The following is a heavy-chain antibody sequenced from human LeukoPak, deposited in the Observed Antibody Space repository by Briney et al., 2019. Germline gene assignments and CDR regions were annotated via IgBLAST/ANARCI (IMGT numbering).Heavy chain of an antibody. CDR2: IIPILGIA. J-gene: IGHJ4*02. CDR3: ASTYYYDSSGYYRYDY. Sequence: SVKVSRKASGGTFSSYTISWVRQAPGQGLEWMGRIIPILGIANYAQKFQGRVTITADKSTNTAYMELSSLRSEDTAVYYCASTYYYDSSGYYRYDYWGQGTLVTVSS. CDR1: GGTFSSYT. V-gene: IGHV1-69*02. D-gene: IGHD3-22*01.